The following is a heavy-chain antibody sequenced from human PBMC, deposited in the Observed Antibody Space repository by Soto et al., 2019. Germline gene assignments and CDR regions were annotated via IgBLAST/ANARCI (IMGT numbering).Heavy chain of an antibody. CDR3: TRLEDNVVTAYWFFDV. CDR2: IYYDDST. J-gene: IGHJ2*01. V-gene: IGHV3-53*02. D-gene: IGHD2-21*02. Sequence: EVQLVETGGGLIQPGGSLRVSCAASGAIVSSDYMSWVRQAPGKGLEWVSVIYYDDSTYYADSVKGRFTISRDNSKNTLYLQMNSLKTEDTAVYYCTRLEDNVVTAYWFFDVWGRGTLVTVSS. CDR1: GAIVSSDY.